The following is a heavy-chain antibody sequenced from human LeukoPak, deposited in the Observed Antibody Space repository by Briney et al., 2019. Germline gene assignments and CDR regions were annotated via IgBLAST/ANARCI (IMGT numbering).Heavy chain of an antibody. CDR3: ARGEDCSGGSCYLALYYFDY. CDR1: GYTFTSYY. Sequence: ASVKVSCKASGYTFTSYYMHWVRQAPGQGLEWMGIINPSGGSTSYAQKFQGRVTMTRDTSTSTVYMELSSLRSEDTAVYYCARGEDCSGGSCYLALYYFDYWGQGTLVTDSS. V-gene: IGHV1-46*01. CDR2: INPSGGST. J-gene: IGHJ4*02. D-gene: IGHD2-15*01.